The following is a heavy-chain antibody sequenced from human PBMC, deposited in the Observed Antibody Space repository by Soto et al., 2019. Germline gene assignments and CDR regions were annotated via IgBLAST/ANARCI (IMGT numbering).Heavy chain of an antibody. CDR2: ISGSGGST. D-gene: IGHD6-13*01. CDR3: AKDHPIRGIAEFDY. V-gene: IGHV3-23*01. J-gene: IGHJ4*02. Sequence: GVSLRLSCAASGFTFSSYAMSWVRQAPGKGLEWVSAISGSGGSTYYADSVKGRFTISIDNCKITLYLQMNSRRAEDTAVYYCAKDHPIRGIAEFDYWGQGTLVTVSS. CDR1: GFTFSSYA.